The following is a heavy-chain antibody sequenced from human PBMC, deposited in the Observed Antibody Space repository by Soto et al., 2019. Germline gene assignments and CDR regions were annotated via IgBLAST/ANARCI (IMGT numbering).Heavy chain of an antibody. J-gene: IGHJ5*02. V-gene: IGHV4-31*03. CDR1: GGSVSGGVYY. CDR2: IYYSGST. Sequence: SETLSLTCTVSGGSVSGGVYYWNWIRQHPEKGLEWIGYIYYSGSTYYNPSLRSRVTISADTSKNQFSLKLSSVTAADTAVYYCARSVFPWGQGTLVTVS. CDR3: ARSVFP.